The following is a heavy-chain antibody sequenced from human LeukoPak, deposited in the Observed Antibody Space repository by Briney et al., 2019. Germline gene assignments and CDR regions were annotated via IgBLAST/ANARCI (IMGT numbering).Heavy chain of an antibody. CDR1: GGSISSYY. V-gene: IGHV4-59*01. CDR3: ARGNWNYASFWFDP. Sequence: SETLSLTCTVSGGSISSYYWSWIRQPPGKGLEWIGYISYSGSTNYNPSFKSRVSISVETSKNQFSLKLSSVTAADTAVYYCARGNWNYASFWFDPWGQGTLVTVSS. CDR2: ISYSGST. J-gene: IGHJ5*02. D-gene: IGHD1-7*01.